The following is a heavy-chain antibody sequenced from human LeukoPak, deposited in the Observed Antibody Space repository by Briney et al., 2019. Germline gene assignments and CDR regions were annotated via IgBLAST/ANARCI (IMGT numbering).Heavy chain of an antibody. CDR2: IYYSGST. V-gene: IGHV4-59*01. J-gene: IGHJ4*02. CDR1: GGSISSYY. CDR3: ARTPIVGATDYFDY. Sequence: PSETLSLTCTVSGGSISSYYWSWIRQPPGKGLEWIGYIYYSGSTNYNPSLKSRVTISVDTSKNQFSLKLSSVTAADTAVYYCARTPIVGATDYFDYWGQGTLVTVSS. D-gene: IGHD1-26*01.